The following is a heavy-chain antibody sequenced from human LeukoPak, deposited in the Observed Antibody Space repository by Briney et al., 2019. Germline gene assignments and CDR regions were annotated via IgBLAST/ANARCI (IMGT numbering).Heavy chain of an antibody. J-gene: IGHJ5*02. D-gene: IGHD1-1*01. Sequence: ASVKVSCKASPYTFNKYYIHWVRQAPGQGLEWMGVINPSGRSASYAQRFQGRVTMTRDTSASTVYMDLSSLTSDDTAAYYCARDSVELERRNWFDPWGQGTLVTVSS. CDR2: INPSGRSA. CDR3: ARDSVELERRNWFDP. V-gene: IGHV1-46*02. CDR1: PYTFNKYY.